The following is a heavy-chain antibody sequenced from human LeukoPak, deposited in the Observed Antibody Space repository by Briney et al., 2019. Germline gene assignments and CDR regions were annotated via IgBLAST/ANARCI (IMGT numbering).Heavy chain of an antibody. CDR2: IIPIFGTA. Sequence: AVKVSCKASGGTFSSYAISWVRQAPGQGLEWMGGIIPIFGTANYAQKFQGRVTITADESTSTAYMELSSLRSEDTAVYYCARREDGYNYNYFDYWGQGTLVTVSS. J-gene: IGHJ4*02. CDR3: ARREDGYNYNYFDY. CDR1: GGTFSSYA. D-gene: IGHD5-24*01. V-gene: IGHV1-69*01.